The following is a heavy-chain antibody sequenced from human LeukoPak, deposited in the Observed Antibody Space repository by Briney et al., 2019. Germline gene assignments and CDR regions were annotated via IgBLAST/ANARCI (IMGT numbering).Heavy chain of an antibody. CDR2: ISAYNGNT. CDR1: GYSFTSYG. J-gene: IGHJ4*02. D-gene: IGHD4-17*01. Sequence: GESLKISCKGSGYSFTSYGISWVRQAPGQGLEWMGWISAYNGNTNYAQKLQGRVTMTTDTSTSTAYMELRSLRSDDTAVYYCARTPTVTTPDRNDYWGQGTLVTVSS. CDR3: ARTPTVTTPDRNDY. V-gene: IGHV1-18*01.